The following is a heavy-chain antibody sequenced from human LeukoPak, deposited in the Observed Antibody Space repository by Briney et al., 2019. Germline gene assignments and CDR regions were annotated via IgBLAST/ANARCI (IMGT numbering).Heavy chain of an antibody. D-gene: IGHD1-7*01. CDR3: ARSLVTGTTSAFDI. CDR2: ISSSSSYI. Sequence: GGSLTLSCAVSGFTFSSYSVNWVRQTPGKGLEWVSSISSSSSYIYYADSVKGRFTISRDNAKNSLYLQMNSLRAEDTAVYYCARSLVTGTTSAFDIWGQGTMVTVSS. V-gene: IGHV3-21*01. CDR1: GFTFSSYS. J-gene: IGHJ3*02.